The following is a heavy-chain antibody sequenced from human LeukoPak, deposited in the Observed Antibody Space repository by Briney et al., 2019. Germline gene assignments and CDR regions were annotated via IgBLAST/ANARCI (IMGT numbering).Heavy chain of an antibody. Sequence: PGGSLRLSCAASGFTFSSYEMNWVRQAPGKGLEWVAVISCDGSNKYYADSVKGRFTISRDNAKNSLYLQMNSLRAEDTAVYYCARGTAAAKIDYWGQGTLVTVSS. CDR1: GFTFSSYE. CDR3: ARGTAAAKIDY. D-gene: IGHD6-13*01. V-gene: IGHV3-30*04. J-gene: IGHJ4*02. CDR2: ISCDGSNK.